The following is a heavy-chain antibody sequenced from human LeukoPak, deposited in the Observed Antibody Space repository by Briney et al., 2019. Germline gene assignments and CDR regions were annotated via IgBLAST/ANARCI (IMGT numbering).Heavy chain of an antibody. J-gene: IGHJ5*02. CDR2: INHSGST. D-gene: IGHD3-9*01. V-gene: IGHV4-34*01. CDR3: APGHFDYL. CDR1: GGSFSGHY. Sequence: SETLSLTCAVYGGSFSGHYWSWIRQPPGKGLEWIGEINHSGSTNYNPSLKSRVTISVDTSKNQFSLKLSSVTATDTAVYYCAPGHFDYLWGQGTLVTVSS.